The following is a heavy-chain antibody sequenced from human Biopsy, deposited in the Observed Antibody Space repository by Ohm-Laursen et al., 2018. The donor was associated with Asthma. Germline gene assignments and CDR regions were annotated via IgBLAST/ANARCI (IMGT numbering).Heavy chain of an antibody. Sequence: SVKVSCKASGYTFTDYGIAWVRQAPGQGLEWMGRIDPNSGGTNYAQKFLGRVTMTRDTSVNTAFMVLSRLRSDDTAVYYCARIKIRIGAGTDRYFDLWGRGTLVTVSS. D-gene: IGHD3-16*01. J-gene: IGHJ2*01. CDR1: GYTFTDYG. V-gene: IGHV1-2*06. CDR2: IDPNSGGT. CDR3: ARIKIRIGAGTDRYFDL.